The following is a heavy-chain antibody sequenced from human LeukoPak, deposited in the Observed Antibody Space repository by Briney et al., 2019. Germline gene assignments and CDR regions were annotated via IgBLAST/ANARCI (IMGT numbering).Heavy chain of an antibody. Sequence: GGSLRLSCATSGFTFSSYGMHWVRQAPGKGLEWEAFIRYDGSNKYYADSVKGRFTISRDNSKNTLCLQMNSLRAEDTAVYYCAKDYDFWSGSYGLDYWGQGTLVTVSS. D-gene: IGHD3-3*01. CDR3: AKDYDFWSGSYGLDY. CDR1: GFTFSSYG. CDR2: IRYDGSNK. V-gene: IGHV3-30*02. J-gene: IGHJ4*02.